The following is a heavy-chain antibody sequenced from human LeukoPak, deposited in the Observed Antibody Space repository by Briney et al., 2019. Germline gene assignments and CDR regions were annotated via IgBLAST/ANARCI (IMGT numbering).Heavy chain of an antibody. CDR1: GFSFSSYG. V-gene: IGHV3-30*02. D-gene: IGHD3-22*01. CDR2: IRYDGTNK. CDR3: AKDSAYYYDGSGYYYD. J-gene: IGHJ4*02. Sequence: PGGSLRLSCAASGFSFSSYGMRWVRQAPGKGLEWVAFIRYDGTNKYYADSVRGRFTISRDNSKNTLYLQMNSLRAEDTAMYYCAKDSAYYYDGSGYYYDWGQGTLVTVSS.